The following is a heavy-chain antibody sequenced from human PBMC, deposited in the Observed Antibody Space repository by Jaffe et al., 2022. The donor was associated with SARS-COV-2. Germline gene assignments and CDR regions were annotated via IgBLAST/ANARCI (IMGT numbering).Heavy chain of an antibody. D-gene: IGHD3-10*01. J-gene: IGHJ5*02. V-gene: IGHV4-39*01. CDR2: IHYSGTT. CDR1: GGSISVTTYS. CDR3: ARLLAGGFTYGP. Sequence: QLQLQESGPGLVKPSETLSLTCTVSGGSISVTTYSWGWIRQPPGKGLEWIGSIHYSGTTYYNPSLKSRVTISEDTSKNQFSLRVNSVTATDTAVYYCARLLAGGFTYGPWGQGTLVTVSS.